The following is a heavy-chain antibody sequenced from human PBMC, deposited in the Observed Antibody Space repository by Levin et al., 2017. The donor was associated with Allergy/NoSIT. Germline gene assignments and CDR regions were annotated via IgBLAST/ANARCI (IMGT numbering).Heavy chain of an antibody. J-gene: IGHJ4*02. Sequence: GGSLRLSCAASGFTVSSNYMSWVRQAPGKGLEWVSVIYSGGSTYYADSVKGRFTISRDNSKNTLYLQMNSLRAEDTAVYYCARAERATYYDISPLVYWGQGTLVTVSS. D-gene: IGHD3-9*01. CDR3: ARAERATYYDISPLVY. CDR2: IYSGGST. V-gene: IGHV3-53*01. CDR1: GFTVSSNY.